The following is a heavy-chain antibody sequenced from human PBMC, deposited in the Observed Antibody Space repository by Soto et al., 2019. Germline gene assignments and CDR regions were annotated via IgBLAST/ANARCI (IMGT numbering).Heavy chain of an antibody. CDR3: ARSNSTTREKVHWFDP. CDR2: INHSGST. D-gene: IGHD1-1*01. V-gene: IGHV4-34*01. J-gene: IGHJ5*02. Sequence: SETLSLTCAVYGGSFSGYYWSWIRQPPGKGLEWIGEINHSGSTNYNPSLKSRVTISVDTSKNQFSLKLSSVTAADTAVYYCARSNSTTREKVHWFDPWGQGTLVTVSS. CDR1: GGSFSGYY.